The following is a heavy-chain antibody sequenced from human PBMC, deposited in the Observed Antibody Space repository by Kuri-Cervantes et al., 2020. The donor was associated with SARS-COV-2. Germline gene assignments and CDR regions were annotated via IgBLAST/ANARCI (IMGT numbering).Heavy chain of an antibody. Sequence: GESLKISCAASGFTFDDYGMSWVRQAPGKGLEWVGRIKSKTDGGTTDYAAPVKGRFTISRDDSKNTLYLQMNSLKTEDTAVYYCTTPDYYDSSGYYPPSFLLDIWGQGTMVTVSS. CDR2: IKSKTDGGTT. CDR1: GFTFDDYG. V-gene: IGHV3-15*01. CDR3: TTPDYYDSSGYYPPSFLLDI. J-gene: IGHJ3*02. D-gene: IGHD3-22*01.